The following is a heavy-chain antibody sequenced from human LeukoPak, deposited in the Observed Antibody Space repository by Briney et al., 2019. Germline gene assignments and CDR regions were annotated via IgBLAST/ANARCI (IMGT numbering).Heavy chain of an antibody. CDR2: SGSLI. D-gene: IGHD5-18*01. Sequence: SGSLIYYADSVKGRFTISRDNAKSSLYLQMNSLRAEDTAVYYCARVDTAMGVGYYYYYMDVWGKGTTVTVSS. CDR3: ARVDTAMGVGYYYYYMDV. J-gene: IGHJ6*03. V-gene: IGHV3-11*04.